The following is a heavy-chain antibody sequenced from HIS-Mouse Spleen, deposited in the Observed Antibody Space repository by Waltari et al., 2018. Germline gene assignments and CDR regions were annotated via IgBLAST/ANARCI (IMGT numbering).Heavy chain of an antibody. CDR2: IYYSGST. D-gene: IGHD5-18*01. CDR3: ASINHYVDTAMGLLDAFDI. Sequence: QLQLQESGPGLVKPSETLSLTCTGSGGSISSSSYYWGWIRQPPGQGLEWIGSIYYSGSTYYNPSLKSRVTISVDTSKNQFSLKLSSVTAADTAVYYCASINHYVDTAMGLLDAFDIWGQGTMVTVSS. CDR1: GGSISSSSYY. J-gene: IGHJ3*02. V-gene: IGHV4-39*07.